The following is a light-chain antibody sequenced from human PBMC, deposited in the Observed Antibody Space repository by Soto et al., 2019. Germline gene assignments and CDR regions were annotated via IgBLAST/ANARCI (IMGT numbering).Light chain of an antibody. CDR1: QSISSY. CDR2: AAS. J-gene: IGKJ1*01. CDR3: QQSYSIPRT. V-gene: IGKV1-39*01. Sequence: DIQLTQSPSSLSASVGDRVTITCRASQSISSYLNWYQQKPGKAPNLLIYAASSLQSGVPSRFSGSGSGTDFTLIISSLQPEDFATYYCQQSYSIPRTVGQGTKVDIK.